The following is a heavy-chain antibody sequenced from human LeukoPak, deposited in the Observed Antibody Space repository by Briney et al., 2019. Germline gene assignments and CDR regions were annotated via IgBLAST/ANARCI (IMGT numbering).Heavy chain of an antibody. CDR1: GYTFTGYY. V-gene: IGHV1-2*02. CDR3: ARDTPLGGYFDY. Sequence: ASVKVSRKASGYTFTGYYMHWVRQAPGQGLEWMGWINPNSGGTNYAQKFQGRVTMTRDTSISTAYMELSRLRSDDTAVYYCARDTPLGGYFDYWGQGTLVTVSS. D-gene: IGHD2-15*01. CDR2: INPNSGGT. J-gene: IGHJ4*02.